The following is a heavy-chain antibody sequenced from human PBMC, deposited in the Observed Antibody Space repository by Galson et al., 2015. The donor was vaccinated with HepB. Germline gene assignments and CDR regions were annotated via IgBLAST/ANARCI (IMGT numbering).Heavy chain of an antibody. CDR1: GFTFDDFA. V-gene: IGHV3-9*01. CDR3: ATSAPIGFPGDPESEAVDY. Sequence: SLRLSCASSGFTFDDFAMHWVRQAPGKGLQWVSSISWNSDSIGYADSVQGRFTISRDNAKDSLYLQMKSMRKGDTAFYYCATSAPIGFPGDPESEAVDYWGQGTLVTVSS. CDR2: ISWNSDSI. J-gene: IGHJ4*02. D-gene: IGHD5-12*01.